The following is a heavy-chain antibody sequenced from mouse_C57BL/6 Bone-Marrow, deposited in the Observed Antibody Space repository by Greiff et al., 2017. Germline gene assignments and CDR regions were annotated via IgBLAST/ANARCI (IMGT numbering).Heavy chain of an antibody. CDR3: ARREITTVENFDD. CDR2: IYPGSGST. V-gene: IGHV1-55*01. CDR1: GYTFTSYW. D-gene: IGHD1-1*01. J-gene: IGHJ2*01. Sequence: QVQLQQPGAELVKPGASVKMSCKASGYTFTSYWITWVKQRPGQGLEWIGDIYPGSGSTNYNEKFKSKATLTVDTSSSTAYMQLSSLTSEDSAVYYCARREITTVENFDDWGQGTTLTVSS.